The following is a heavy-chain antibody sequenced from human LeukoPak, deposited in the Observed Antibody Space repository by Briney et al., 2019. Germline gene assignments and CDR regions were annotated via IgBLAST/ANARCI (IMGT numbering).Heavy chain of an antibody. CDR1: GYTFTSYG. D-gene: IGHD2-21*02. CDR2: ISAYIGNT. Sequence: ASVTVSYTASGYTFTSYGISWVRQAPGQGLEWMGWISAYIGNTNYAQKLQGRVTMTTDTSTSTAYMELRSLRSDDTAVYYCARDVTYCGGDCYPGGYYYYGMDVWGQGTTVTVSS. J-gene: IGHJ6*02. CDR3: ARDVTYCGGDCYPGGYYYYGMDV. V-gene: IGHV1-18*01.